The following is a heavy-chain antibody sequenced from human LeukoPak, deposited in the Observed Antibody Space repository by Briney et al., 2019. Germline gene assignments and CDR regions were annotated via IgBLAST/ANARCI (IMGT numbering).Heavy chain of an antibody. CDR2: IFYSGST. V-gene: IGHV4-39*07. Sequence: SETLSLTCTVSSGSISTSNYYWGWVRQPPGKALEWIGNIFYSGSTYYSPSLKSRVTISLDTSRNQFSLKLNSVTAADTAVYYCARVSYSSGWHGVLYWGQGTLVTVSS. CDR1: SGSISTSNYY. CDR3: ARVSYSSGWHGVLY. J-gene: IGHJ4*02. D-gene: IGHD6-19*01.